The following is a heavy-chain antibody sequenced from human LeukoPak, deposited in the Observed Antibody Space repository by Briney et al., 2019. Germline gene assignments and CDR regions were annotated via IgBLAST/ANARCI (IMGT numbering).Heavy chain of an antibody. CDR2: ITGYGAT. J-gene: IGHJ5*02. CDR1: GFTFSNFA. V-gene: IGHV3-23*01. CDR3: AKGAAAGKVDWFDP. D-gene: IGHD6-13*01. Sequence: GGSLRLSCVASGFTFSNFAMMWVRQAPGTGLQWVSTITGYGATFYADSVRGRFTIFRDTSMNTPFLQMNSLGAEDTAVYYCAKGAAAGKVDWFDPWGQGTLVTVSS.